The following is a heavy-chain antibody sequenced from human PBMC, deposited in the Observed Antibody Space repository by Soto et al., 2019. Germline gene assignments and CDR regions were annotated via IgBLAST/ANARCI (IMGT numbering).Heavy chain of an antibody. CDR3: ARGRGIVVVVAATDHWYFDL. CDR1: GGTFSSYA. CDR2: IIPIFGTA. J-gene: IGHJ2*01. V-gene: IGHV1-69*12. Sequence: QVQLVQSGAEVKKPGSSVKVSCKASGGTFSSYAISWVRQAPGQGLEWMGGIIPIFGTANYAQKFQGRVTITADEATSTAYMELSSLRSEDTAVYYCARGRGIVVVVAATDHWYFDLWGRGTLVTVSS. D-gene: IGHD2-15*01.